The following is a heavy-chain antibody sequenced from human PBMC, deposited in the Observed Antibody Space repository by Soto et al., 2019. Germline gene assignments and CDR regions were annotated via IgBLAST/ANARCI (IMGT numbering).Heavy chain of an antibody. Sequence: QVQLQESGPGLVKPSQTLSLTCTVSGGSISSGGYYWSWIRQHPGKGLEWIGDIYYSGSTYYNPSLKSRVTISVDTSKNQFSLKLSSVTAADTAVYYCARGRGTVTTVTTHLDYWGQGTLVTVSS. V-gene: IGHV4-31*03. CDR3: ARGRGTVTTVTTHLDY. CDR2: IYYSGST. CDR1: GGSISSGGYY. J-gene: IGHJ4*02. D-gene: IGHD4-17*01.